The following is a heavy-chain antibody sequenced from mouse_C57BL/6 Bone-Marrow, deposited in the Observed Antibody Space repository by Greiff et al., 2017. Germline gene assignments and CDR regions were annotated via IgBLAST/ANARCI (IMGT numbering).Heavy chain of an antibody. J-gene: IGHJ3*01. Sequence: EVKLQESGAELVRPGASVKLSCTASGFNIKDDYMHWVKQRPEQGLEWIGWIDPENGDNEYDSKFQGKATITADTSSNTAYLQLSRLTSEYTAISYCTTFLPTMFAWFAYWGQGTLVTVSA. CDR3: TTFLPTMFAWFAY. D-gene: IGHD2-10*01. CDR2: IDPENGDN. V-gene: IGHV14-4*01. CDR1: GFNIKDDY.